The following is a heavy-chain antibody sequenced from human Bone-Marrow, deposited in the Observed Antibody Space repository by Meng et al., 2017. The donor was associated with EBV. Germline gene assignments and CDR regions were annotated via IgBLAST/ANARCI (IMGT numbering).Heavy chain of an antibody. CDR2: ISSSGTYI. D-gene: IGHD2-21*01. V-gene: IGHV3-21*02. Sequence: EGEPVEPGGGSVKLGGSLSLPGAASGFTFSSYSMNWVRQAPGKGLEWVSSISSSGTYIYYADSVKGRFTISRDNARNSLYLQMSSLRAEDTAVYYCARARGYIVADYWGQGTLVTVSS. CDR3: ARARGYIVADY. CDR1: GFTFSSYS. J-gene: IGHJ4*02.